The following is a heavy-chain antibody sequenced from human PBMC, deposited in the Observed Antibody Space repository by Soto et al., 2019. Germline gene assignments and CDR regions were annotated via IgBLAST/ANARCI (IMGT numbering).Heavy chain of an antibody. D-gene: IGHD6-13*01. V-gene: IGHV1-46*01. J-gene: IGHJ6*02. Sequence: ASVKVSCKASGYTFSNYGINWVRQAPGQGLEWMGIINPSGGSTSYAQKFQGRVTMTRDTSTSTVYMELSSLRSEDTAVYYCARDPSSTDSSSWDYSYGMDVWGQGTTVTVSS. CDR2: INPSGGST. CDR3: ARDPSSTDSSSWDYSYGMDV. CDR1: GYTFSNYG.